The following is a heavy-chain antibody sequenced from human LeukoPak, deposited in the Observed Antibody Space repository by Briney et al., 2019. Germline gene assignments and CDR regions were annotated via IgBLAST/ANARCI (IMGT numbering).Heavy chain of an antibody. CDR3: AKRYGITIFGVVIKEPSYYFDY. CDR2: ISGSGGST. J-gene: IGHJ4*02. V-gene: IGHV3-23*01. D-gene: IGHD3-3*01. CDR1: GFTFSSYA. Sequence: GGSLRLSCAASGFTFSSYAMSWVRQAPGKGLEWVSAISGSGGSTYYADSVKGRFTISRDNSKNTLYLQMNSLRAEDTAVYYCAKRYGITIFGVVIKEPSYYFDYWGQGTLVTVSS.